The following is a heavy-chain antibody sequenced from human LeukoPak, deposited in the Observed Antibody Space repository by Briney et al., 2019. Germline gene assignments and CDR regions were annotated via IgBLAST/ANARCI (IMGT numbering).Heavy chain of an antibody. CDR3: AKDTTDYYGSGVDY. V-gene: IGHV3-9*01. J-gene: IGHJ4*02. D-gene: IGHD3-10*01. CDR2: ISWNSGSI. Sequence: GGSLRLSCAASGFTFDDYAMHWVRQAPGKGLEWVSGISWNSGSIGYADSVKGRFTISRDNAKNSLYLQMNSLRAKDTALYYCAKDTTDYYGSGVDYWGQGTLVTVSS. CDR1: GFTFDDYA.